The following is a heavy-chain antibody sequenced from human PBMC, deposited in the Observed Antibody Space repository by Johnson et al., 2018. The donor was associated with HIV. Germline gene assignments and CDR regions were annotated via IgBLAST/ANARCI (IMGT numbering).Heavy chain of an antibody. CDR1: GFTVSSNY. CDR2: IYSGGTT. CDR3: AREGGPPKLAFDI. D-gene: IGHD3-16*01. Sequence: VQLVESGGGLVQPGGSLRLSCAASGFTVSSNYMSWVRQAPGKGLEWVSVIYSGGTTYNADSVKGRFTISRDNSKNTLYLQMNSLRAEDTAVYYCAREGGPPKLAFDIWGQGTVVTVYS. J-gene: IGHJ3*02. V-gene: IGHV3-66*01.